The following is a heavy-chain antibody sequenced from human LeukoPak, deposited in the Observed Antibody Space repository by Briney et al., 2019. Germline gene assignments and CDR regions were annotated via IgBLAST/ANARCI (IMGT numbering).Heavy chain of an antibody. V-gene: IGHV1-69*13. CDR3: ASNDIVVVPAAAYNWFDP. CDR1: GGTFSSYA. J-gene: IGHJ5*02. D-gene: IGHD2-2*01. CDR2: VIPIFGTA. Sequence: SVKVSCKASGGTFSSYAISWVRQAPGQGLEWMGGVIPIFGTANYAQKFQGRVTITADESTSTAYIELSSLRSEDTAVYYCASNDIVVVPAAAYNWFDPWGQGTLVTVSS.